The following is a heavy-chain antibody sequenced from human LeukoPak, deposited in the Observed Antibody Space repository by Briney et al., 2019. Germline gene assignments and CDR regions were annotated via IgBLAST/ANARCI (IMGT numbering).Heavy chain of an antibody. J-gene: IGHJ1*01. CDR2: INSDGSST. CDR1: GFTFSNYW. Sequence: GGSLRLSCAASGFTFSNYWMHWVRQVPGKGLVWVSRINSDGSSTTYADSVKGRFTISRDNAKNTLYLQMNSLRAEDTALYYCARVPITLAGTKDAKYFQHWGQGTLVTVSS. V-gene: IGHV3-74*01. D-gene: IGHD6-19*01. CDR3: ARVPITLAGTKDAKYFQH.